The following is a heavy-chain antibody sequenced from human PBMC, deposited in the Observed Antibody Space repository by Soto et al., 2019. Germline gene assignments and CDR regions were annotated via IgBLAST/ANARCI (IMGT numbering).Heavy chain of an antibody. CDR2: IFHSGST. CDR3: ARQRQVGTDFES. D-gene: IGHD1-26*01. J-gene: IGHJ4*02. Sequence: SETLSLTCAVSGGSISSGHWWSWVRQPPGKGLEWIGEIFHSGSTNYKPSLKSRVTISVDKSKKQFSLKLSSVAAADTAVYYCARQRQVGTDFESWGQGTLVTVSS. V-gene: IGHV4-4*02. CDR1: GGSISSGHW.